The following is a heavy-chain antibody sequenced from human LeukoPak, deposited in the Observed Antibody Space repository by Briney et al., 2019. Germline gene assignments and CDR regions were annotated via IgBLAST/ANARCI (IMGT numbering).Heavy chain of an antibody. J-gene: IGHJ6*02. CDR2: IYSGGIT. CDR3: ARSHPWGMNYYYYYGMDV. CDR1: GFTVSSNY. V-gene: IGHV3-53*01. Sequence: PGGSLRLSCAASGFTVSSNYMTWVRQAPGKGLEWVSLIYSGGITYYADSVKGRFTISRDNSKNTLYLRMNSLRAEDTAVYYCARSHPWGMNYYYYYGMDVWGQGTTVTVSS. D-gene: IGHD2-8*02.